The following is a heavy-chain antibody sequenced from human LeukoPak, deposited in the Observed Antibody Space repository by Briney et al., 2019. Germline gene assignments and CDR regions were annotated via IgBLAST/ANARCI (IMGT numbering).Heavy chain of an antibody. V-gene: IGHV3-48*04. CDR1: GFTFSSHS. CDR3: ARDPYSGGLYSHYYYYMDV. J-gene: IGHJ6*03. CDR2: ISSSGSTI. Sequence: GGSLRLSCAASGFTFSSHSMNWVRQAPGKGLEWVSYISSSGSTIYYAGSVKGRFTISRDNAKNSLYLQMNSLRAEDTAEYYCARDPYSGGLYSHYYYYMDVWGRGTTVTVSS. D-gene: IGHD1-26*01.